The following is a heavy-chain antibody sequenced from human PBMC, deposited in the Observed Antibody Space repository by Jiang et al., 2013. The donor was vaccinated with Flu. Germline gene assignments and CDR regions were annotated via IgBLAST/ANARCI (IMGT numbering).Heavy chain of an antibody. CDR1: GYTLTDLS. Sequence: SGAEVKRPGASVTVSCKVSGYTLTDLSMHWVRHAPGKELEWMGGFDPENDKVIYSKKFQGRVTMTEDPSTDTAYLELRRLRSEDTAVYYCATDRLAIRYFFDFWGQGTLVTVSS. CDR2: FDPENDKV. V-gene: IGHV1-24*01. CDR3: ATDRLAIRYFFDF. D-gene: IGHD3-10*01. J-gene: IGHJ4*02.